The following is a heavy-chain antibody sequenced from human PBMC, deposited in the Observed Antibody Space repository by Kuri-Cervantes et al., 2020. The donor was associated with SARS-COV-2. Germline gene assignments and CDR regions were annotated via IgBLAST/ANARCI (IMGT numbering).Heavy chain of an antibody. CDR2: IYYSGST. CDR3: ARGTRYFEN. Sequence: GSLRLSCTVSGGSISSYYWSWIRQPPGKGLEWIGYIYYSGSTNYNPSLKSRVTISVDTSKNQLSLKLSSVTAADTAVYYCARGTRYFENWGQGTLVTVSS. CDR1: GGSISSYY. V-gene: IGHV4-59*01. D-gene: IGHD3-9*01. J-gene: IGHJ4*02.